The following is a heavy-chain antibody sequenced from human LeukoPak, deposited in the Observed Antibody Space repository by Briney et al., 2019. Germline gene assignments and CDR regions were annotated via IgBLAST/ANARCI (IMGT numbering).Heavy chain of an antibody. Sequence: SETLSLTCTVSGDSISSGTHYWGWIRQPPGRGLEWLATIYSTGTTFYNSSLKSRGTISVDTSKHEFSLKLTSMTAADTAVYYCARQRGSGTWAFDCWGQGTLVTVSS. V-gene: IGHV4-39*01. J-gene: IGHJ4*02. CDR1: GDSISSGTHY. CDR2: IYSTGTT. CDR3: ARQRGSGTWAFDC. D-gene: IGHD3-10*01.